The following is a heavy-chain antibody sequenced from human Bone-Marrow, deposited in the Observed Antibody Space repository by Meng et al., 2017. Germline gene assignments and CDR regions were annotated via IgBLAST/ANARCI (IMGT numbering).Heavy chain of an antibody. Sequence: ASVKVSCKASGYTFTGYYMHWVRQAPGQGLEWMGRINPNSGGTNFAQKFQGRVTMTRDTSISTAYMELSRLRSDDTAVYYCARAGDWQQLAHFSPYRLYYYYYGMDVWGQGTTVTVSS. CDR1: GYTFTGYY. CDR2: INPNSGGT. V-gene: IGHV1-2*06. CDR3: ARAGDWQQLAHFSPYRLYYYYYGMDV. D-gene: IGHD6-13*01. J-gene: IGHJ6*02.